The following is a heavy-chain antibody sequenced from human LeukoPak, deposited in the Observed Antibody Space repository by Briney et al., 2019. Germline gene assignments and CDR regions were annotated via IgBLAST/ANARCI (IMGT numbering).Heavy chain of an antibody. CDR1: GFTFGSYE. V-gene: IGHV3-48*03. CDR3: ARSVYDLRGQRLVPGLDY. Sequence: GGSLRLSCAASGFTFGSYEMNWVRQAPGKGLEWVAYTGTIISTTYYADSVKGRFTVSRDDAKSSLYLQMSSLRAEDTAIYYCARSVYDLRGQRLVPGLDYWGQGTLVTVSS. D-gene: IGHD6-13*01. J-gene: IGHJ4*02. CDR2: TGTIISTT.